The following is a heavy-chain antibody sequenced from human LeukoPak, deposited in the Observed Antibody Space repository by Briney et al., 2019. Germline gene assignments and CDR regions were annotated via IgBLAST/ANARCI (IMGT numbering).Heavy chain of an antibody. J-gene: IGHJ4*02. CDR1: GGSISSYY. Sequence: SETLSLTCTVSGGSISSYYWSWIRQPPGKGLEWIGYIYYSGSTNYNPSLKSRVTISVDTSKNQFSLKLSSVTAADTAVYYCVRRYGWITMIVAERYYFDYWGQGTLVTVSS. D-gene: IGHD3-22*01. CDR3: VRRYGWITMIVAERYYFDY. CDR2: IYYSGST. V-gene: IGHV4-59*12.